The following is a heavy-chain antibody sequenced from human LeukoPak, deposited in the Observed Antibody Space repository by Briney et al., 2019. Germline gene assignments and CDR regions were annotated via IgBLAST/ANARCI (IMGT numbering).Heavy chain of an antibody. CDR3: VREERGLAIDY. CDR1: GFIFRNYA. V-gene: IGHV3-64*02. D-gene: IGHD5-12*01. CDR2: ISSSGDNT. Sequence: GGSLRLSCAASGFIFRNYAMHWVRQAPGKGLGYVSAISSSGDNTYYGDSVKGRFTISRDNSKNTLSLQMSSLRVEDTAVYYCVREERGLAIDYWGQGTLVTVSS. J-gene: IGHJ4*02.